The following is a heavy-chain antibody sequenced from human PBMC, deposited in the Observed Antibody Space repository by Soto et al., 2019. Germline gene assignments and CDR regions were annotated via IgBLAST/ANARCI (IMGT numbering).Heavy chain of an antibody. D-gene: IGHD3-3*01. CDR1: GFTVSSFY. V-gene: IGHV3-66*01. CDR3: ARDTFGGAYDFLH. Sequence: EVQLVESGGGLVQPGGSLRLSCAASGFTVSSFYMTWVRQAPGKGLQWVAVISSGGSTYYADSVKGRFTISRDNAKNTLYLEMNSLRAEDQAVYYCARDTFGGAYDFLHGGPGTLVTFSS. CDR2: ISSGGST. J-gene: IGHJ4*02.